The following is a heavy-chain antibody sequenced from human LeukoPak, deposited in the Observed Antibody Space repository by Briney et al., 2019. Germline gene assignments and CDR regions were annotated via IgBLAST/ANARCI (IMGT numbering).Heavy chain of an antibody. Sequence: GGSLRLSCEASGFTFNTYAIYWVRQAPGKGLEWISGICGSGGCTYYADSVKGRFTISRDNSKNTVYLQMNSLTADDTAVYYCAKTTVGYSSGRYPGWPADCWGQGTLVTVSS. V-gene: IGHV3-23*01. CDR1: GFTFNTYA. D-gene: IGHD6-19*01. CDR3: AKTTVGYSSGRYPGWPADC. J-gene: IGHJ4*02. CDR2: ICGSGGCT.